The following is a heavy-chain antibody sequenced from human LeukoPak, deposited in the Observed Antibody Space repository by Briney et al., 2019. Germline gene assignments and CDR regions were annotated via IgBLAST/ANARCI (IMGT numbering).Heavy chain of an antibody. CDR1: AYTFTSYY. Sequence: GASGKLSCKASAYTFTSYYIHWVRQAPGQGLEWMGLINPTGGSTGYAQKFQGRVTMTRYMSTSTDYMELSRLRSEDTAIYYCARDNSVGDNAWWFDPWGQGTLVTVSS. V-gene: IGHV1-46*01. J-gene: IGHJ5*02. CDR2: INPTGGST. CDR3: ARDNSVGDNAWWFDP. D-gene: IGHD1-26*01.